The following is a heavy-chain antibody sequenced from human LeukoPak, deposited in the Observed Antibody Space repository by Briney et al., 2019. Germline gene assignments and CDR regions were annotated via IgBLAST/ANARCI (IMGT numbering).Heavy chain of an antibody. J-gene: IGHJ5*02. V-gene: IGHV4-34*01. CDR1: GGSFSGYY. CDR2: INHSGST. CDR3: ARDLDYYDSTWFDP. Sequence: SETLSLTCAAYGGSFSGYYWSWTPRPPGKGLEWIGEINHSGSTNYNPSLKSRVTISVDTSKNQFSLKLISVTAADTAVYYCARDLDYYDSTWFDPWGQGTLVTVSS. D-gene: IGHD3-22*01.